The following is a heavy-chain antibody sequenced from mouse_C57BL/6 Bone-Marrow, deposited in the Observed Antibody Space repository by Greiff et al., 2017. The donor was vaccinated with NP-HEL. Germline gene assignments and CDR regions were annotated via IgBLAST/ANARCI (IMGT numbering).Heavy chain of an antibody. D-gene: IGHD1-1*01. CDR1: GFTFSDYG. CDR3: ARNSLSYYGSSPPYAMDY. J-gene: IGHJ4*01. V-gene: IGHV5-15*01. Sequence: EVQGVESGGGLVQPGGSLKLSCAASGFTFSDYGMAWVRQAPRKGPEWVAFISNLAYSIYYADTVTGRFTISRENAKNTLYLEMSSLRSEDTAMYYCARNSLSYYGSSPPYAMDYWGQGTSVTVSS. CDR2: ISNLAYSI.